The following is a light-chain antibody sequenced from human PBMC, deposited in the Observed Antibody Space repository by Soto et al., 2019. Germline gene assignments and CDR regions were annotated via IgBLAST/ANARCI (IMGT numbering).Light chain of an antibody. V-gene: IGKV3-20*01. J-gene: IGKJ2*01. Sequence: ESVLTQSPDTLSLSPGDRATLSCRASQNVNSDYFAWYQQKPGQAPRLLIYAVSSRAAGIPDRFSGSGSGTAFTLTISRLEPEDFAVYYCQQYDKSSRYTFGQGTKLEIK. CDR2: AVS. CDR3: QQYDKSSRYT. CDR1: QNVNSDY.